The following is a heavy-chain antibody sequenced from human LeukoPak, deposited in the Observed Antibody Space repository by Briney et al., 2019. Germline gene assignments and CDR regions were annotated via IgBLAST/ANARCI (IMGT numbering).Heavy chain of an antibody. CDR2: IIPIPSKT. J-gene: IGHJ4*02. D-gene: IGHD3-22*01. CDR3: ARTYYDSRGYYYDFDY. CDR1: GGTFSSYA. V-gene: IGHV1-69*04. Sequence: SVKVSCKASGGTFSSYAISWVRHAPGQGLEWVGRIIPIPSKTSYAQKFQGRVTITADKSTSTAYMELSSMRSEDTAVYYCARTYYDSRGYYYDFDYWGQRTLVTVSS.